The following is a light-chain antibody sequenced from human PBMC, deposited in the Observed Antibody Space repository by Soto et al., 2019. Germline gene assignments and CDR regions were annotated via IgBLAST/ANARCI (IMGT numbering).Light chain of an antibody. J-gene: IGKJ5*01. Sequence: EILMTQSPGTLSLSPGERATLSCRASQSVSSSYLAWYKQKPGQAPRLLIYGASSRATGIPDRLSGSGSGTEFTLTISRMEPEDFAVYYCQQYGSSITFGQGTRLEIK. CDR2: GAS. V-gene: IGKV3-20*01. CDR3: QQYGSSIT. CDR1: QSVSSSY.